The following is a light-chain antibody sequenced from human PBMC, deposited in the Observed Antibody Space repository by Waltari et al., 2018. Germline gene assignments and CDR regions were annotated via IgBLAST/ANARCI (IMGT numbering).Light chain of an antibody. J-gene: IGLJ2*01. CDR2: DVS. V-gene: IGLV2-14*03. CDR1: SSDVGGYNY. Sequence: QSALTQPASVSGSPGQSITISCTGTSSDVGGYNYVSWYQQHPGKAPKLMIFDVSNRPSGVATRFSGSKSGNTASLTIAGLQAEDEADYYCSSYISSSTLELFGGGTSPTVL. CDR3: SSYISSSTLEL.